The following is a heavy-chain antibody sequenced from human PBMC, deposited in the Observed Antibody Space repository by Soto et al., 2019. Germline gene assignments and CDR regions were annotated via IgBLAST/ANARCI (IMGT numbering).Heavy chain of an antibody. Sequence: QVQLQESGPGLAKPSETLSLTCTVSGGSVKSGDDYWTWIRQPPGKGLEWIRFIYSSGTTNYNPSLKSRITISRDTSKNQFSLKLSSVTAADTAIYYCARGSSYGLSYFDYWGQGTLVTVSS. D-gene: IGHD5-18*01. CDR2: IYSSGTT. J-gene: IGHJ4*02. CDR1: GGSVKSGDDY. CDR3: ARGSSYGLSYFDY. V-gene: IGHV4-61*08.